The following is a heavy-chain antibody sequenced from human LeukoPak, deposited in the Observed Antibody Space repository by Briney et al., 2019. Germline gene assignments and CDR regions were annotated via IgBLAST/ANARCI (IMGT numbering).Heavy chain of an antibody. CDR3: ASGDGYLQPY. Sequence: GGSLRLSCAASGFIVSGKFMSWVGQAPGKGLEWVSIIHYDGKIRYAGSVGGRFTIYRDDSENTLFLQMNSLRVDDTAVYFCASGDGYLQPYWGQGTLVTVSS. CDR2: IHYDGKI. D-gene: IGHD2-21*01. V-gene: IGHV3-53*01. CDR1: GFIVSGKF. J-gene: IGHJ4*02.